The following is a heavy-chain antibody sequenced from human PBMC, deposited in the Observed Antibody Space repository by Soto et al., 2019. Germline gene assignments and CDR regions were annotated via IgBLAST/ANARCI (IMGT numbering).Heavy chain of an antibody. Sequence: GGSLRLSCAASGFTFSSYSMNWFRQAPGKGQERVSYISSSSSTIYYADSVKGRFTISRDNAKNSLYLQMNSLRAEDTAVYYCARFRCFTHMVRGVIHDYWGQGTLVTVSS. J-gene: IGHJ4*02. V-gene: IGHV3-48*01. CDR3: ARFRCFTHMVRGVIHDY. CDR2: ISSSSSTI. CDR1: GFTFSSYS. D-gene: IGHD3-10*01.